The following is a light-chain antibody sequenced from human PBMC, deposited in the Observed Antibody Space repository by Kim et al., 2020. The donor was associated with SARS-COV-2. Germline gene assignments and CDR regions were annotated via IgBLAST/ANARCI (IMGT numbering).Light chain of an antibody. CDR1: SGSSASNY. Sequence: TVTISCTRSSGSSASNYGQWYQQRPGSAPTTLIYENNQRPSGVRGRFSGSIDSSSNSASLTVSGLKTEDEADYYCQSYDSSNDVVFGGGTQLTVL. CDR2: ENN. V-gene: IGLV6-57*03. CDR3: QSYDSSNDVV. J-gene: IGLJ2*01.